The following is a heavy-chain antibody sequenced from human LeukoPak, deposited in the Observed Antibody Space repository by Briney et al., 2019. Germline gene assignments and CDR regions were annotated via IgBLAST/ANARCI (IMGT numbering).Heavy chain of an antibody. J-gene: IGHJ4*02. V-gene: IGHV6-1*01. CDR1: GDRVSSTNAV. Sequence: SQTLSLTCAISGDRVSSTNAVWNWIRQSPSRGLEWLGGTYYRSKWSSEYAASVKSRITINADTSRNQFSLQLNSVTPEDTAVYYCARVARYSSTWFHFDSWGQGTLVTVSS. D-gene: IGHD6-13*01. CDR2: TYYRSKWSS. CDR3: ARVARYSSTWFHFDS.